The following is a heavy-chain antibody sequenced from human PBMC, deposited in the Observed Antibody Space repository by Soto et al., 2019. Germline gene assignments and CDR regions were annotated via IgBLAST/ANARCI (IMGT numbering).Heavy chain of an antibody. CDR3: TIDLGQWLVFDY. CDR2: IKSKTDGGTT. Sequence: GGSLRLSCAASGFTFSNAWMNWVRQAPGKGLEWVGRIKSKTDGGTTDYAAPVKGRFTISRDDSKNTLYLQMNSLKTEDTAVYYCTIDLGQWLVFDYWGQGTLVTVSS. J-gene: IGHJ4*02. D-gene: IGHD6-19*01. V-gene: IGHV3-15*07. CDR1: GFTFSNAW.